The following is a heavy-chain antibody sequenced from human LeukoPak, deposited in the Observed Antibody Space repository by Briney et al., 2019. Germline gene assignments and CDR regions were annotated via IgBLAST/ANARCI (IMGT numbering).Heavy chain of an antibody. J-gene: IGHJ5*02. V-gene: IGHV4-59*07. CDR3: VRSGYYHSGVYNWWFDP. CDR2: IYYSGST. Sequence: SDTLSLTRNVSGGSISSYYWSWIRQPPGKGLEWIGYIYYSGSTNYNPSLKSRVTISVDTSNNQFSLKLSSVTAADTAVYYCVRSGYYHSGVYNWWFDPWGQGTLVTVSS. CDR1: GGSISSYY. D-gene: IGHD3-22*01.